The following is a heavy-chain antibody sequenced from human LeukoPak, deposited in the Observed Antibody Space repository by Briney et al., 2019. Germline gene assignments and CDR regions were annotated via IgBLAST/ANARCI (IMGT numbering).Heavy chain of an antibody. CDR1: GGSISSYY. D-gene: IGHD6-13*01. Sequence: SETLSLTCTVSGGSISSYYWSWIRQRAGKGLEWIGRIYTSGSTNYNPSLKSRVTMSVDTSKNQFSLKLSSVTAADTAVYYCARQASSWYDNWFDPWGQGTLVTVSS. V-gene: IGHV4-4*07. CDR2: IYTSGST. J-gene: IGHJ5*02. CDR3: ARQASSWYDNWFDP.